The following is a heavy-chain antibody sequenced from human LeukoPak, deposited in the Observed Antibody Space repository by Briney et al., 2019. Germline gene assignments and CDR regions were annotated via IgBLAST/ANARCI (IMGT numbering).Heavy chain of an antibody. V-gene: IGHV4-38-2*01. J-gene: IGHJ4*02. CDR3: ARNDILTGYSSTEFDY. D-gene: IGHD3-9*01. Sequence: PSETLSLTCAVSGYSISSGYYWGWIRQPPGKGLEWIGSIYHSGSTYYNPSLKSRVTISVDTSKNQFSLKLSSVTAADTAVYYCARNDILTGYSSTEFDYWGQGTLVTVSS. CDR1: GYSISSGYY. CDR2: IYHSGST.